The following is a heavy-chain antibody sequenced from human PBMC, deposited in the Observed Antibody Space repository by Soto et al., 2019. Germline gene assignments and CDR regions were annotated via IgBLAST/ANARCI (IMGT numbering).Heavy chain of an antibody. CDR2: IYHSGTT. J-gene: IGHJ5*02. Sequence: SETLSLTCTVSGGSISSGGYCWSWIRPHPGKGLEWIGYIYHSGTTYYNPSLKSPVTISVDTSKNQFSLRMTSVTTADTAVYYCARDGGVEGVSTWFDPWGQGTLVTVSS. V-gene: IGHV4-31*01. D-gene: IGHD3-10*01. CDR3: ARDGGVEGVSTWFDP. CDR1: GGSISSGGYC.